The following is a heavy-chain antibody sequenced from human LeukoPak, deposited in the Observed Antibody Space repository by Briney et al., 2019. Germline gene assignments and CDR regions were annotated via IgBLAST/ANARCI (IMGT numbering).Heavy chain of an antibody. V-gene: IGHV4-4*07. D-gene: IGHD3-9*01. Sequence: PSETLSLTCTVSGGSISSYSWSWIRQPAGKGLEWIGRIFASGSTKYNPSLKSRVTISVDTSKNQFSLKLSSVTAADTAVYYCARVDILADYYQGGSGFDPWGQGTLVTVSS. CDR1: GGSISSYS. CDR2: IFASGST. CDR3: ARVDILADYYQGGSGFDP. J-gene: IGHJ5*02.